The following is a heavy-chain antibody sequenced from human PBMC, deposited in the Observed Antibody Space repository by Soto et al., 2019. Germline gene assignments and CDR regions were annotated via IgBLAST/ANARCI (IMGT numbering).Heavy chain of an antibody. CDR3: ARGRLWLRHGYFDL. Sequence: QVQLQQWGAGLLKPSETLSLTCGVSGGSFSGYYWNWVRQPPGKGLEWIGEVNHSGSPNYNPSLQSRGAMSVHTSKNQFSLKLSSVTAADTAVYCCARGRLWLRHGYFDLWGRGTLVTASS. J-gene: IGHJ2*01. CDR1: GGSFSGYY. V-gene: IGHV4-34*02. D-gene: IGHD5-12*01. CDR2: VNHSGSP.